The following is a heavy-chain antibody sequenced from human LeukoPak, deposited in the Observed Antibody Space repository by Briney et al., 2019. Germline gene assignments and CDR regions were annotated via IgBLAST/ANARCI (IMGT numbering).Heavy chain of an antibody. V-gene: IGHV4-34*01. Sequence: SSETLSLTCAVYGGSFSGYYWSWIRQPPGKGLEWIGEINHSGSTNYNPSLKSRVTISVDTSKNQFSLKLSSVTAADTAVYYCARGHVLLWFGEPRGYFDYWGQGTLVTVSS. CDR3: ARGHVLLWFGEPRGYFDY. J-gene: IGHJ4*02. D-gene: IGHD3-10*01. CDR2: INHSGST. CDR1: GGSFSGYY.